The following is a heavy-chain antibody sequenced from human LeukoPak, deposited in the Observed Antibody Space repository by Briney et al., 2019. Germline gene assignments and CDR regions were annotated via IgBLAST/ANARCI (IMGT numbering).Heavy chain of an antibody. D-gene: IGHD6-13*01. Sequence: SETLSLTCAVYGGSFSGYYWSWIRQPPGKGLEWIGEINHSGSTNYNPSLKSRVTISVDTSKNQFSLKLSAVTAADTAVYYCARGHIAAARSWFDPCGAGTPCTVSS. V-gene: IGHV4-34*01. CDR2: INHSGST. J-gene: IGHJ5*02. CDR1: GGSFSGYY. CDR3: ARGHIAAARSWFDP.